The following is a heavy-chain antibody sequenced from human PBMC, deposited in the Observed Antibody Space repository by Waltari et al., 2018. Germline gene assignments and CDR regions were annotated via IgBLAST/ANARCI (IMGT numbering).Heavy chain of an antibody. CDR3: AKDGSLPIYGDNYFDY. J-gene: IGHJ4*02. V-gene: IGHV3-23*01. Sequence: EVPLLESGGGLVQPGGSLRLSCAASGFPFSSYAMSWVRQAPGKGLEWVSAISGSGGSTYYADSVKGRFTISRDNSKNTLYLQMNSLRAEDTAVYYCAKDGSLPIYGDNYFDYWGQGTLVTVSS. D-gene: IGHD4-17*01. CDR2: ISGSGGST. CDR1: GFPFSSYA.